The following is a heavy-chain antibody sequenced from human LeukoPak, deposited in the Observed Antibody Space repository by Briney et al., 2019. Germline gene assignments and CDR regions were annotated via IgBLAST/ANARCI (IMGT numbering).Heavy chain of an antibody. D-gene: IGHD3-22*01. CDR2: INPSGGST. V-gene: IGHV1-46*01. CDR3: ARPKNYYDSSGPFDY. CDR1: GYTFTSYY. J-gene: IGHJ4*02. Sequence: ASVKVSCKASGYTFTSYYMHWVRQAPGQGLEWMGIINPSGGSTSYAQKFQGRVTMTRDMSTSTVYMELSSLRSEDTAVYYCARPKNYYDSSGPFDYWGQGTLVTVSS.